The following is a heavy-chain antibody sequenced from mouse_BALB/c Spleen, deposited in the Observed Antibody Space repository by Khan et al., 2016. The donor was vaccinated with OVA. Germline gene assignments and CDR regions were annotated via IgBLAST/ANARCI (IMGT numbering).Heavy chain of an antibody. CDR3: ARSNYYGSSLYAMDY. V-gene: IGHV1S41*01. CDR2: FAPGSGST. D-gene: IGHD1-1*01. Sequence: DLVKPGASVKLSCKASGYTFTSYWINWIKQRPGPGLEWIGCFAPGSGSTYYNEIFKGKATLTVDTSYSKAYIQLSSLSSEDSAVYFCARSNYYGSSLYAMDYWGQGTSVTVSS. CDR1: GYTFTSYW. J-gene: IGHJ4*01.